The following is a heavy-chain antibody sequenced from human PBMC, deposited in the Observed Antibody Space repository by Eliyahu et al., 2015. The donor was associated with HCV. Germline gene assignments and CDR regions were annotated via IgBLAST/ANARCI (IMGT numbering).Heavy chain of an antibody. CDR1: GFTFSSYS. CDR3: ARDLPQYITMVRGVHFPYYYYYGMDV. J-gene: IGHJ6*02. D-gene: IGHD3-10*01. Sequence: EVQLVESGGGLVKPGGSLRLSCAASGFTFSSYSMXWVRQAPGKGLEWVSSISSSSSYIYYADSVKGRFTISRDNAKNSLYLQMNSLRAEDTAVYYCARDLPQYITMVRGVHFPYYYYYGMDVWGQGTTVTVSS. CDR2: ISSSSSYI. V-gene: IGHV3-21*01.